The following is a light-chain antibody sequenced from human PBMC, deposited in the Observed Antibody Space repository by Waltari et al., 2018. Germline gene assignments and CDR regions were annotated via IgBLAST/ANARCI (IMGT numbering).Light chain of an antibody. V-gene: IGKV3-20*01. CDR2: GAS. CDR1: QSVSSSY. J-gene: IGKJ2*01. CDR3: QQYGSSPLYT. Sequence: EIVLPQSPGTLSLSPGDRATLSCRASQSVSSSYLAWYQQKPGQAPRLLIYGASSRATGIPDRFSGSGSGTDFTLTISRLEPEDFAVYYCQQYGSSPLYTFGQGTKLEIK.